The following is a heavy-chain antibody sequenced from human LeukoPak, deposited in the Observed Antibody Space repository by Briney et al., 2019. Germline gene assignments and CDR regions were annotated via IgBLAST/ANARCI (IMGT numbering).Heavy chain of an antibody. D-gene: IGHD6-13*01. CDR2: IIPIFGTA. V-gene: IGHV1-69*13. Sequence: GASVKVSCKASGSTFSSYVISWVRQAPGQGLEWMGGIIPIFGTANYAQKFQGRVTITADESTSTAYMELSSLRSEDTAVYYCARDFVAAADLTQFDYWGQGTLVTVSS. J-gene: IGHJ4*02. CDR3: ARDFVAAADLTQFDY. CDR1: GSTFSSYV.